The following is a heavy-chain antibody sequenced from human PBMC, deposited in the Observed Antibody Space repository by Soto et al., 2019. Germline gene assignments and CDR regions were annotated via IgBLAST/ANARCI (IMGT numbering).Heavy chain of an antibody. CDR2: IGSAGDT. CDR1: GFTFSTYD. V-gene: IGHV3-13*01. CDR3: KRAMVTRGYYYYGMDV. J-gene: IGHJ6*02. Sequence: GGSLRLSCAASGFTFSTYDMHWVRQTTAKGLEWVSGIGSAGDTYYPGSVKGRFTISRENAKNSLYLQMNSLRPEDTAVYYCKRAMVTRGYYYYGMDVWGQGTTVTVSS. D-gene: IGHD4-17*01.